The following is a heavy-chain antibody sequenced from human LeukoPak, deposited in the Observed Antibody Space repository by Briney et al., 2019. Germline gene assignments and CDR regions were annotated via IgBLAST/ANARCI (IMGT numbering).Heavy chain of an antibody. CDR3: AREPQGQQLPDAFDI. Sequence: ASVKVSCKASGGTFSSYAISWVRQAPGQGLEWMGGIIPIFGTANYAQKFQGRVTITADESTSTAYMELSSLRSEDTAVYYRAREPQGQQLPDAFDIWGQGTMVTVSS. V-gene: IGHV1-69*01. D-gene: IGHD6-13*01. CDR1: GGTFSSYA. CDR2: IIPIFGTA. J-gene: IGHJ3*02.